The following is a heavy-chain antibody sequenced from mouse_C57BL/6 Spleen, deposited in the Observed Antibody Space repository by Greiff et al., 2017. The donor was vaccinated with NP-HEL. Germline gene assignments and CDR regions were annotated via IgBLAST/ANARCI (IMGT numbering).Heavy chain of an antibody. CDR3: ARDEDYSNPPFAY. D-gene: IGHD2-5*01. CDR2: ISDGGSYT. J-gene: IGHJ3*01. CDR1: GFTFSSYA. V-gene: IGHV5-4*01. Sequence: EVKLMESGGGLVKPGGSLKLSCAASGFTFSSYAMSWVRQTPEKRLEWVATISDGGSYTYYPDNVKGRFTISRDNAKNNLYLQMSHLKSEDTAMYYCARDEDYSNPPFAYWGQGTLVTVSA.